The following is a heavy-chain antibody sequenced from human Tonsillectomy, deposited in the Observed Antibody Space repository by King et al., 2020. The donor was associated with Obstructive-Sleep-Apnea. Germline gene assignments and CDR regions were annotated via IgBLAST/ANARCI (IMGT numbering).Heavy chain of an antibody. CDR3: AREGLDFWSGYSNWFDP. Sequence: VQLQESGPGLVKPSQTLSLTCTVSGGSISSGGYYWSWIRQHPGKGLEWIGYIYYSGRTYYNPSLKSRVTISVDTSKNQFSPKLSSVTAADTAVYYCAREGLDFWSGYSNWFDPWGQGTLVTVSS. CDR1: GGSISSGGYY. D-gene: IGHD3-3*01. J-gene: IGHJ5*02. V-gene: IGHV4-31*03. CDR2: IYYSGRT.